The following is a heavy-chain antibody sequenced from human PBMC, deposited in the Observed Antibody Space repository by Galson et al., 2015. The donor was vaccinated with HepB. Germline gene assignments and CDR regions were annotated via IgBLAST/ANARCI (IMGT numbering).Heavy chain of an antibody. V-gene: IGHV3-21*01. Sequence: LRLSCAASGFTFSSYSMNWVRQAPGKGLEWVSSISSSSSYIYYADSVKGRFTISRDNAKNSLYLQLNSLRAEDTAVYYCSSGYSSSPTNYLYYFDYWGQGTLVTVSS. CDR3: SSGYSSSPTNYLYYFDY. CDR2: ISSSSSYI. CDR1: GFTFSSYS. D-gene: IGHD6-13*01. J-gene: IGHJ4*02.